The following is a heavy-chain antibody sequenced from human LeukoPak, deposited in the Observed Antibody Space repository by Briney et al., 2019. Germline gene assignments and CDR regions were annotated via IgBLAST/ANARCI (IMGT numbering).Heavy chain of an antibody. CDR2: IYYSGST. CDR1: GGSVSSGSYY. Sequence: SETLSLTCTVSGGSVSSGSYYWSWIRQPPGKGLEWIGDIYYSGSTNYNPSLKSRVTISVDTSKNQFSLKLSSVTAADTAVYYCARVATIFGVATYFDYWGQGTLVTVSS. CDR3: ARVATIFGVATYFDY. V-gene: IGHV4-61*01. D-gene: IGHD3-3*01. J-gene: IGHJ4*02.